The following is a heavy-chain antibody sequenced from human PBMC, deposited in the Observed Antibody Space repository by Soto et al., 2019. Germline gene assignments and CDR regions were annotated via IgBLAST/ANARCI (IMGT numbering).Heavy chain of an antibody. V-gene: IGHV3-23*01. Sequence: EVQVLESGGGLVQPGGSLILSCAVAGFTFSTYAISWVLQAPGKGPEGVSAISGGGGDTFYADSSKARFSISRDNSKNMLYLRMNSLRASDTAVYDCAKEGDTWRRPYLDWWGRGTLGTVSS. J-gene: IGHJ4*02. D-gene: IGHD3-9*01. CDR3: AKEGDTWRRPYLDW. CDR1: GFTFSTYA. CDR2: ISGGGGDT.